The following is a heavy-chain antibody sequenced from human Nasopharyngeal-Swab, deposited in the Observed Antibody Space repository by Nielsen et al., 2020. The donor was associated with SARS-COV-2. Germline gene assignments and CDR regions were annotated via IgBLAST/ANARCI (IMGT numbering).Heavy chain of an antibody. J-gene: IGHJ4*02. Sequence: GESLKISCAASGFTFSSYEMNWVRQAPGKGLEWVSYISTGGRTIYYADSVKGRFTISRDNSKNTLYLQMNSLRAEDTAVYYCAKDGQQLAFDYWGQGTLVTVSS. CDR3: AKDGQQLAFDY. CDR1: GFTFSSYE. D-gene: IGHD6-13*01. V-gene: IGHV3-48*03. CDR2: ISTGGRTI.